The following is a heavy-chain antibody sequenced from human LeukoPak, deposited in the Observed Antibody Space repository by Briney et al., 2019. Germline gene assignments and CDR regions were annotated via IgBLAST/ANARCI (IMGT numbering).Heavy chain of an antibody. V-gene: IGHV4-30-2*01. CDR2: IYHSGST. J-gene: IGHJ4*02. CDR1: GGSISSGGYS. D-gene: IGHD4-17*01. Sequence: PSQTLSLTCTVSGGSISSGGYSWSWIRQPPGKGLAWIGYIYHSGSTYYNPSLKSRVTISVDRSKNQFSLKLSSVTAADTAVYYCARDRYGDHTYFDYWGQGTLVTVSS. CDR3: ARDRYGDHTYFDY.